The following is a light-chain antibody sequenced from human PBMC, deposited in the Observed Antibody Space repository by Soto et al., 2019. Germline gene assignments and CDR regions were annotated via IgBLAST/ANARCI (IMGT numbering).Light chain of an antibody. CDR2: EVR. CDR1: SSDIGRYNY. V-gene: IGLV2-14*01. Sequence: QSVLTQPASVSGSPGQSIPISCTGPSSDIGRYNYVSWYQQHPGKVPKLIISEVRNRPSGVSDRFSGSKSGNSASLTISGLQAGDEADYYRSSYTSTSTQVFGSGTKVTVL. CDR3: SSYTSTSTQV. J-gene: IGLJ1*01.